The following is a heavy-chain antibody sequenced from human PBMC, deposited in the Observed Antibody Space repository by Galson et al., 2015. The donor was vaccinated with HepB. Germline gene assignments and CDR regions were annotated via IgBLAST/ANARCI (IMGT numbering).Heavy chain of an antibody. J-gene: IGHJ5*02. V-gene: IGHV1-18*01. CDR1: GYTFTSYG. D-gene: IGHD3-10*01. CDR3: ARARGAGSYYNGRWFDP. Sequence: SVKVSCKASGYTFTSYGISWVRQAPGQGLEWMGWISAYNGNTNYAQKLQGRVTMTTDTSTSTAYMELRSLRSDDTAVYYCARARGAGSYYNGRWFDPWGQGTLVTVSS. CDR2: ISAYNGNT.